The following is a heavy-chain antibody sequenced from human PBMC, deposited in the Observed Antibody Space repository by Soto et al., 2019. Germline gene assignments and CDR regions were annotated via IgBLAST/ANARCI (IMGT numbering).Heavy chain of an antibody. CDR2: SSATGAGT. CDR1: GFTFSSYG. Sequence: GGSLRLSCATSGFTFSSYGMTWVRQAPGKGLEWVSFSSATGAGTYYADSVKGRFTISRDNSKNTLYLQMTSLRADDTAVYYCAKDRRAGGNYGFYSDFWGQGALVTVSS. D-gene: IGHD1-7*01. CDR3: AKDRRAGGNYGFYSDF. J-gene: IGHJ4*02. V-gene: IGHV3-23*01.